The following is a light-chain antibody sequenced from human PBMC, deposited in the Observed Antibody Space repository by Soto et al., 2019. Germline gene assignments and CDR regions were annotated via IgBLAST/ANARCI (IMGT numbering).Light chain of an antibody. Sequence: QSALTQPASVSGSPGQSITISCTGTSSDVGGYNYVSWYQQHPGKAPKLMIYDVSNRPSRVSNRFSGTNSGNTATLTISCLQADDDADYYCSSYTSSSTLPFGTGTKLTAL. CDR2: DVS. CDR3: SSYTSSSTLP. CDR1: SSDVGGYNY. V-gene: IGLV2-14*01. J-gene: IGLJ1*01.